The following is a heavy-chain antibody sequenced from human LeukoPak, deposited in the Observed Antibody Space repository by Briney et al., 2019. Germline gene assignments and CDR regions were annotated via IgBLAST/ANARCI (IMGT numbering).Heavy chain of an antibody. CDR1: GFTFSSYA. CDR2: ISGSGGST. D-gene: IGHD3-3*01. Sequence: PGGSLRLSCAASGFTFSSYAMSWVRQAPGKGLEWVSAISGSGGSTYYADSVKGRFTISRDNSKNTLYLQMNSLRAEDTAVYYCAGAAGGIFGVVIGDFDYWGQGTLVTVSS. CDR3: AGAAGGIFGVVIGDFDY. J-gene: IGHJ4*02. V-gene: IGHV3-23*01.